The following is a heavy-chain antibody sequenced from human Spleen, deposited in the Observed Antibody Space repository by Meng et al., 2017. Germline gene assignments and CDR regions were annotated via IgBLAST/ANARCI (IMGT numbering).Heavy chain of an antibody. CDR3: ARDEDISAAGKLFGDY. J-gene: IGHJ4*02. CDR1: GYPFAAYC. Sequence: HVHMVQYEPAVTEPGAVVNLSCKPSGYPFAAYCIHWLRTALGQGLEWMGRIDPNNDHTQYAQNFQGRVTMTSDTSISTVYMELNGLRSDDTAVYYCARDEDISAAGKLFGDYWGQGTLVTVSS. V-gene: IGHV1-2*06. D-gene: IGHD6-13*01. CDR2: IDPNNDHT.